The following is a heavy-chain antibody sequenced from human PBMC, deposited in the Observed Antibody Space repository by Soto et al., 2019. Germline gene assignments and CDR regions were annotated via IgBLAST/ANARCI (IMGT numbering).Heavy chain of an antibody. CDR2: IYSGGST. Sequence: PGGSLRLSCAASGFTVSSNYMSWVRQAPGKGLEWVSVIYSGGSTYYADSVKGRFTISRDNSKNMLYLQMNSLRAEDTAVYYCARDWRRITIFGVVIPPTDYCYGMDVWGQGTTVTVSS. V-gene: IGHV3-53*01. CDR3: ARDWRRITIFGVVIPPTDYCYGMDV. D-gene: IGHD3-3*01. CDR1: GFTVSSNY. J-gene: IGHJ6*02.